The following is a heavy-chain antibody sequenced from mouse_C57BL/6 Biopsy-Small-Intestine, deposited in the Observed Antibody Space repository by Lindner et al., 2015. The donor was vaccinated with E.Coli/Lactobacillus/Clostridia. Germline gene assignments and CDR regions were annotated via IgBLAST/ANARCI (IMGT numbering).Heavy chain of an antibody. CDR3: ATEGYDFDY. CDR1: GYTFTDYY. CDR2: IYPTSGYT. J-gene: IGHJ2*01. V-gene: IGHV1-34*02. D-gene: IGHD2-2*01. Sequence: VQLQESGPDLVKPGASVKMSCKASGYTFTDYYMHWVKQSHEKSLEWIGYIYPTSGYTNYNQKFKDKATLSADKSSSTAYMQLNSLTYEDSAVYYCATEGYDFDYWGQGTTLTVSS.